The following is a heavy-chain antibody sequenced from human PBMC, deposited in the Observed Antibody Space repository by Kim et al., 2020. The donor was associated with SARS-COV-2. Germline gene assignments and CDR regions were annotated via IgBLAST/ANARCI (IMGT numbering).Heavy chain of an antibody. J-gene: IGHJ5*02. Sequence: SETLSLTCTVSGGSLTDYYWSWMRQPPGKGLEWIAYIYYSGNTNYNPSLKSRATISVDTSNNQISLKLTSVTAADTAVYYCARYGTYGSVSGQHFDPWGQGTLVTVTS. CDR3: ARYGTYGSVSGQHFDP. CDR2: IYYSGNT. D-gene: IGHD3-10*01. CDR1: GGSLTDYY. V-gene: IGHV4-59*01.